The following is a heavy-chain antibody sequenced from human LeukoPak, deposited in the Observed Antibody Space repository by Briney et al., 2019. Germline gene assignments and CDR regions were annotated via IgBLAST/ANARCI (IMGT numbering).Heavy chain of an antibody. V-gene: IGHV3-43*02. CDR2: ISGDGGST. CDR3: AKGPYDYVWGSSYFDY. D-gene: IGHD3-16*01. J-gene: IGHJ4*02. CDR1: GFTFDDYA. Sequence: GGSLRLSCAASGFTFDDYAMHWVRQAPGKGLEWVSLISGDGGSTYYADSVKGRFTISRDNSKNSLYLQTNSLRTEDTALYYCAKGPYDYVWGSSYFDYWGQGTLVTVSS.